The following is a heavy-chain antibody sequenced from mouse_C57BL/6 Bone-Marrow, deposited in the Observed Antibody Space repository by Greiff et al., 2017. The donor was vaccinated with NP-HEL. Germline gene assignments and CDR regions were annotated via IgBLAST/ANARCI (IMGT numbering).Heavy chain of an antibody. Sequence: EVQLQQSVAELVRPGASVKLSCTASGFNIKNTYMHWVKQRPEQGLEWIGRIDPANGTTKYAPKFQGKATLTADTSSNTAYLQLSSLTSEDTAIYYCARYSITTVVASYWYFDVWGTGTTGTVSS. CDR2: IDPANGTT. J-gene: IGHJ1*03. D-gene: IGHD1-1*01. V-gene: IGHV14-3*01. CDR3: ARYSITTVVASYWYFDV. CDR1: GFNIKNTY.